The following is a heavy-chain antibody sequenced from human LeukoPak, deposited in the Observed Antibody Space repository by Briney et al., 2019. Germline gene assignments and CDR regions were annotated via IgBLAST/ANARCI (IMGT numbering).Heavy chain of an antibody. J-gene: IGHJ4*02. Sequence: PSETLSLTCAVYGESFSGYYWSWIRQPPGKGLEWIGEINHSGSTNYNPSLKSRVTISVDTSKNQFSLKLSSVTAADTAVYYCARHGYGSGSVWGQGTLVTVSS. D-gene: IGHD3-10*01. V-gene: IGHV4-34*01. CDR3: ARHGYGSGSV. CDR2: INHSGST. CDR1: GESFSGYY.